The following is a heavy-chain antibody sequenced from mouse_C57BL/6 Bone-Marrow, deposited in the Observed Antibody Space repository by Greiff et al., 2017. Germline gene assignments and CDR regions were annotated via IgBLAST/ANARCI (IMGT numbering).Heavy chain of an antibody. CDR3: AYGNYVGFAY. CDR1: GYTFPSYW. V-gene: IGHV1-50*01. CDR2: IDPSDSYP. J-gene: IGHJ3*01. Sequence: VQLQQPGAELVKPGASVKLSSKASGYTFPSYWMQWVKQRPGQGLEWIGEIDPSDSYPNYNQKFKGKATLTVDTSSSTAYMQLSSLTSEDSAVYYCAYGNYVGFAYWGQGTLVTVAA. D-gene: IGHD2-1*01.